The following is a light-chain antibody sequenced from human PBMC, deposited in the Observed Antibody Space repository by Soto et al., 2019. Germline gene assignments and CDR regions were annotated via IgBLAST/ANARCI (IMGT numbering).Light chain of an antibody. CDR2: KAS. J-gene: IGKJ1*01. CDR3: QQYNSYWWT. Sequence: DIQMTQSPSTLSASVGDRVTITCRASQSISSWLAWYQQKPGKAPKVLIYKASSLESGVPSRFSGSGSGTEFTLTISSLQPDDFATDYCQQYNSYWWTFGQGTKVEIK. CDR1: QSISSW. V-gene: IGKV1-5*03.